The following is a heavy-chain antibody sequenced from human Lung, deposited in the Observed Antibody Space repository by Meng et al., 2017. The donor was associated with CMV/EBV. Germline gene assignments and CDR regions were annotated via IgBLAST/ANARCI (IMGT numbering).Heavy chain of an antibody. Sequence: GGSLRLSCAASGFTFSRYWMTWVRQAPGKGLEWLANIKEDGSEKYYVESVKGRFTISRDNAKNSLYLEMNSLTVADTAVYYCVKLFDYWGQGTVVTVAS. CDR1: GFTFSRYW. CDR2: IKEDGSEK. D-gene: IGHD1-7*01. J-gene: IGHJ4*02. V-gene: IGHV3-7*03. CDR3: VKLFDY.